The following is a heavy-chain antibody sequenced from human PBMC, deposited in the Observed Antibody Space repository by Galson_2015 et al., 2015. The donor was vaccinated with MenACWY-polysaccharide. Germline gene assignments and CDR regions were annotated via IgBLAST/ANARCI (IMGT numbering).Heavy chain of an antibody. D-gene: IGHD6-6*01. V-gene: IGHV3-7*01. CDR3: AREGYARSSPDY. J-gene: IGHJ4*01. Sequence: SLRLSCAASGFIFSNYGMSWVRQAPGKGLEWVANINQNGTVKYYVDSVKGRFTISRDNAKNSLYVQMNSLRGEDTAVYYCAREGYARSSPDYSAQRALVTVSS. CDR2: INQNGTVK. CDR1: GFIFSNYG.